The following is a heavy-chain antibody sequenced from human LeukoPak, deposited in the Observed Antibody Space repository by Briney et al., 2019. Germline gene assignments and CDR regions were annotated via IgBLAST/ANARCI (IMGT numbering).Heavy chain of an antibody. CDR2: ISNDGYTQ. J-gene: IGHJ4*02. Sequence: GGSLRLACAASGFTFSTYGMHWVRQAPGRGLEWVAVISNDGYTQYYADSVKGRFTISRDNSKNALFLRMNSLRAEDTAVYYCTKDWGEYYYGSGSYYNSDGYWGQGTLVTVSS. V-gene: IGHV3-30*18. CDR1: GFTFSTYG. CDR3: TKDWGEYYYGSGSYYNSDGY. D-gene: IGHD3-10*01.